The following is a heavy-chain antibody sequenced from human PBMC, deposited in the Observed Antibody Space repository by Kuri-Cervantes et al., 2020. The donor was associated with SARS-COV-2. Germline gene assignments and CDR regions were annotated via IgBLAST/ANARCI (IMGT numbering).Heavy chain of an antibody. CDR3: ARVNRITIFGVVTNSPMD. CDR2: MNPNSGNT. Sequence: ASVKVSCKASGYTFSNYGINWVRQATGQGLEWMGWMNPNSGNTGYAQKFQGRVTMTRNTSISTAYMELRSLRSDDTAVYYCARVNRITIFGVVTNSPMDWGQGTLVTVSS. CDR1: GYTFSNYG. D-gene: IGHD3-3*01. J-gene: IGHJ4*02. V-gene: IGHV1-8*02.